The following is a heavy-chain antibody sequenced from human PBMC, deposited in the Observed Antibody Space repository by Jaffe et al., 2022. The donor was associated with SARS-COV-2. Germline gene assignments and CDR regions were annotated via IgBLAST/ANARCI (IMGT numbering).Heavy chain of an antibody. V-gene: IGHV3-21*01. Sequence: EVQLVESGGGLVKPGGSLRLSCAASGFTFSSYSMNWVRQAPGKGLEWVSSISSSSSYIYYADSVKGRFTISRDNAKNSLYLQMNSLRAEDTAVYYCARDSVGRFGNREAFDIWGQGTMVTVSS. CDR3: ARDSVGRFGNREAFDI. D-gene: IGHD3-10*01. CDR1: GFTFSSYS. CDR2: ISSSSSYI. J-gene: IGHJ3*02.